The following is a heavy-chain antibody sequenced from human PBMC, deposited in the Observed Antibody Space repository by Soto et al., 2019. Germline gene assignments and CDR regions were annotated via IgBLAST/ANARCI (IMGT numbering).Heavy chain of an antibody. CDR1: GYTFAIYA. J-gene: IGHJ4*02. V-gene: IGHV1-18*01. CDR2: ISAYNGNT. Sequence: ASVEVSCKASGYTFAIYAIIWMRQAPGQGLEWMGWISAYNGNTNYAQKLQGRVTMTTDTSTSTAYMELRSLRSDDTAVYYCARDPPPPDYWGQGTLVTVSS. CDR3: ARDPPPPDY.